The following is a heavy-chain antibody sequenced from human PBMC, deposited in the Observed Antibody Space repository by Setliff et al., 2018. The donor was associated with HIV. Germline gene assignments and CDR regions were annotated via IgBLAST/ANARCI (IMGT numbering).Heavy chain of an antibody. V-gene: IGHV3-23*01. CDR2: IVGSGGST. Sequence: PGGSLRLSCAASGFTLSSYWMSWVRQAPGKGLEWVSAIVGSGGSTYYADSVKGRFTISRDNSKNTLYLQMNSLRAEDTAVYYCAKDRWDSGGYYYYGMDVWGQGTTVTVSS. J-gene: IGHJ6*02. CDR3: AKDRWDSGGYYYYGMDV. D-gene: IGHD3-10*01. CDR1: GFTLSSYW.